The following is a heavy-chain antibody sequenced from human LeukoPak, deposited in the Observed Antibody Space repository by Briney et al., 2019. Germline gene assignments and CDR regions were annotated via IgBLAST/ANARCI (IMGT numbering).Heavy chain of an antibody. CDR1: GFTFSSYA. V-gene: IGHV3-30*04. CDR3: ARDVPAYGPGNT. CDR2: ISYDGSNK. Sequence: GRSLRLSCAASGFTFSSYAMHWVRQAPGKGLEWVAVISYDGSNKYYADSVKGRFTISRDNSKNTLYLQMNSLRAEDTAVYYCARDVPAYGPGNTWGQGTLVTVSS. D-gene: IGHD3-10*01. J-gene: IGHJ5*02.